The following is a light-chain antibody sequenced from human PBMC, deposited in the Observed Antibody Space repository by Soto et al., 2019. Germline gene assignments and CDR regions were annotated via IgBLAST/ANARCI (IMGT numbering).Light chain of an antibody. CDR1: SSNIGSNT. CDR2: TND. Sequence: SALTQPPSASGTPGQRVTVSCSGSSSNIGSNTVNWYPQLPGTAPKLLIYTNDQRPSGVPDRFSGSKSGTSASLAISGLQFEDEADYHCSSWDDNLDAEVFGAGTKVTVL. V-gene: IGLV1-44*01. CDR3: SSWDDNLDAEV. J-gene: IGLJ1*01.